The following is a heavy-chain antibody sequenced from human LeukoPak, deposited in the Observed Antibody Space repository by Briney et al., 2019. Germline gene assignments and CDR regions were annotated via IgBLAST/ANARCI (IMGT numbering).Heavy chain of an antibody. Sequence: ESGPALVKHTQTLTLTCAFSGFSLGTTGMRVSWIRQPPGKALEWLARIDWDDEKFYSASLKTRLTISKDTSKNQVVLTMTNMDPVDTATYYCARSVAAHWFDPWGQGTLVTVSS. CDR1: GFSLGTTGMR. J-gene: IGHJ5*02. CDR3: ARSVAAHWFDP. CDR2: IDWDDEK. V-gene: IGHV2-70*04. D-gene: IGHD6-6*01.